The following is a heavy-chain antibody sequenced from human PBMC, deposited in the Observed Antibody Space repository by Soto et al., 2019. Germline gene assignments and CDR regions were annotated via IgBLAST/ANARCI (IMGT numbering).Heavy chain of an antibody. CDR1: GGSISSSSYY. V-gene: IGHV4-39*01. CDR3: ARLGLRWLQLPVWFDP. J-gene: IGHJ5*02. Sequence: PSETLSLTFTVSGGSISSSSYYWGWIRQPPGKGLEWIGSIYYSGSTYYNPSLKSRVTISVDTSKNQFSLKLSSVTAADTAVYYCARLGLRWLQLPVWFDPWGQGTLVTVSS. D-gene: IGHD5-18*01. CDR2: IYYSGST.